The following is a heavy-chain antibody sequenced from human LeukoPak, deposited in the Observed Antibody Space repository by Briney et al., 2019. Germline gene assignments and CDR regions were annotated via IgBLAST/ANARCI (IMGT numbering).Heavy chain of an antibody. J-gene: IGHJ4*02. D-gene: IGHD3-16*01. Sequence: GGSLRRSCAASGFTFNKAWMSWVRQAPGKGLEWVGRIKSQTDGGATDYAAPVKGRFTFSRENYKNTVYLQMNRVKIEDTGVYYCNTDYLGIQSEIEHIDYWGQGTLVTVSS. CDR3: NTDYLGIQSEIEHIDY. V-gene: IGHV3-15*01. CDR2: IKSQTDGGAT. CDR1: GFTFNKAW.